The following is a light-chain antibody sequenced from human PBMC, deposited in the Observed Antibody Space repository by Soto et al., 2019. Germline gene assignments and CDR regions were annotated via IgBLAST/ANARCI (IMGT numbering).Light chain of an antibody. V-gene: IGLV2-23*02. CDR2: EVS. J-gene: IGLJ1*01. CDR1: SSDVGSYNL. Sequence: HSVLTKPASVSGAPGESITISCTGTSSDVGSYNLVSWYQQHPGKAPKLMIYEVSKRPSGVSNRFSGSKSGNTASLTISGLQAEDEADYYCCSYAGSSTYVFGTGTKVTVL. CDR3: CSYAGSSTYV.